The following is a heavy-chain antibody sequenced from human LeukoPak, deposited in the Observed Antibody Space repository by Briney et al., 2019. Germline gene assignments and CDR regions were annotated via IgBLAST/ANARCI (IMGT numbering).Heavy chain of an antibody. D-gene: IGHD5/OR15-5a*01. V-gene: IGHV1-69*05. CDR2: IIPIFGTA. CDR1: GCTFSSYA. Sequence: GASVKVSCKASGCTFSSYAISWVRQAPGQGLEWMGRIIPIFGTANYAQKFQGRVTITTDESTSTAYMELSSLRSEDTAVYYCAGGGLRGIDAFDIWGQGTMVTVSS. CDR3: AGGGLRGIDAFDI. J-gene: IGHJ3*02.